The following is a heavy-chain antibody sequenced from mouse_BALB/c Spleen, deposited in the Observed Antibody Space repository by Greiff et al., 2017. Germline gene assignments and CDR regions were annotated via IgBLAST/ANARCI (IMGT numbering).Heavy chain of an antibody. CDR2: ISSGGST. V-gene: IGHV5-6-5*01. D-gene: IGHD2-10*02. Sequence: EVKLVESGGGLVKPGGSLKLSCAASGFTFSSYAMSWVRQTPEKRLEWVASISSGGSTYYPDSVKGRFTISRDNARNILYLQMSSLRSEDTAMYYCGRGRYGNSYYFDYWGQGTTLTVSS. CDR1: GFTFSSYA. CDR3: GRGRYGNSYYFDY. J-gene: IGHJ2*01.